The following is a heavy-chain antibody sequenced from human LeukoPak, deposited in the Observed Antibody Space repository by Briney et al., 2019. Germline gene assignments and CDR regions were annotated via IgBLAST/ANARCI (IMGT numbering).Heavy chain of an antibody. Sequence: PGGSLRLSCAASGFTFSSYSMNWVRQAPGKGLEWVSSISSCSSYIYYADSVKGRFTISRDNDKNSLYLQMNSLRAEDTAVYYCARDRSGSYWNGYWGQGTLVTVSS. V-gene: IGHV3-21*01. D-gene: IGHD1-26*01. CDR2: ISSCSSYI. CDR1: GFTFSSYS. CDR3: ARDRSGSYWNGY. J-gene: IGHJ4*02.